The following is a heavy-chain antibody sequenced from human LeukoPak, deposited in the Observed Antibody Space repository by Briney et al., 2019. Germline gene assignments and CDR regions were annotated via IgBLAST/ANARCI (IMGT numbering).Heavy chain of an antibody. D-gene: IGHD6-13*01. CDR3: ARDQDSSSWTRTRGFDP. CDR2: IYTSGST. V-gene: IGHV4-4*07. J-gene: IGHJ5*02. CDR1: GGSISSYY. Sequence: KPSETLSLTCTVSGGSISSYYWSWIRQPAGKGLEWIGRIYTSGSTNYNPSLKSRVTMSVDTSKNQFSLKLSSVTAADTAVYYCARDQDSSSWTRTRGFDPWGQGTLVTVSS.